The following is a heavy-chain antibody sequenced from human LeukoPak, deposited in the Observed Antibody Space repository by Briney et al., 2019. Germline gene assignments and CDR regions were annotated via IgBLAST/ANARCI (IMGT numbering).Heavy chain of an antibody. J-gene: IGHJ5*02. Sequence: KPSETLSLTCTVAGGSMSSYDWSWIRHPAGKGLEWIGYIYYSGSTHSNTSLETRVTISVNTSKNQFSLTLSSVTAADTAVYYCARNAEGNWFDPWGQGTLVTVSS. V-gene: IGHV4-59*01. CDR1: GGSMSSYD. D-gene: IGHD2-2*01. CDR2: IYYSGST. CDR3: ARNAEGNWFDP.